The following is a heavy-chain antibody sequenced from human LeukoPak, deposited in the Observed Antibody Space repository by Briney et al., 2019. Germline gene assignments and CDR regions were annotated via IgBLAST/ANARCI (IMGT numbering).Heavy chain of an antibody. V-gene: IGHV3-33*01. CDR1: GFSISYYG. D-gene: IGHD5-12*01. Sequence: QAGGSLRLSCEASGFSISYYGMHWVRQAPGKGLEWVAIVWYDGSNTYYGDSVKGRFTISRDDSKDTVYLQMNSLKAEDTAVYYCARDVEGGYPYYYYGLDVWGHGTTVTVSS. CDR2: VWYDGSNT. J-gene: IGHJ6*02. CDR3: ARDVEGGYPYYYYGLDV.